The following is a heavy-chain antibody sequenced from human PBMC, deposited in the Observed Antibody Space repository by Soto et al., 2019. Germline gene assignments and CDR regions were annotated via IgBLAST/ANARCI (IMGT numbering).Heavy chain of an antibody. J-gene: IGHJ6*02. D-gene: IGHD5-18*01. Sequence: EVQLVQSGAEVKKPGESLRISCKGSGYSFTSYWISWVRQMPGKGLEWMGRIDPSDSYTNYSPSFQGHVTISADKSISTAYLQWSSLKASDTAMYYCASHPHAAMVSSGYYYGMDVWGQGTTVTVSS. CDR1: GYSFTSYW. CDR2: IDPSDSYT. V-gene: IGHV5-10-1*03. CDR3: ASHPHAAMVSSGYYYGMDV.